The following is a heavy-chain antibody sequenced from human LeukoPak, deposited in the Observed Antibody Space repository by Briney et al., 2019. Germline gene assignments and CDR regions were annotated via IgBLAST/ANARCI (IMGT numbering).Heavy chain of an antibody. V-gene: IGHV1-2*02. J-gene: IGHJ3*02. CDR1: GYTFTSYY. CDR2: INPNSGGT. Sequence: ASVKVSCKASGYTFTSYYMHCVRQAPGQGLEWMGWINPNSGGTNYAQKFQGRVTMTRDTSISTAYMELSRLRSDDTAVYYCARRYLANDAFDIWGQGTMVTVSS. D-gene: IGHD3-9*01. CDR3: ARRYLANDAFDI.